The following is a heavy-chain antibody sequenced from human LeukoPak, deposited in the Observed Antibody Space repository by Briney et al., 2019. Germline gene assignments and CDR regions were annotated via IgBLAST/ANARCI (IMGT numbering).Heavy chain of an antibody. Sequence: SETLSLTCTVSGGSIRNYYWSWVRQPPGKGLEWIGNIYISGNTNYNPSLKSRVTMSVDTSKNQFSLNLSSATAADTAVYYCARQPGYGDQVFDHWGQGTLVTVSS. D-gene: IGHD4-17*01. CDR1: GGSIRNYY. CDR2: IYISGNT. V-gene: IGHV4-4*09. J-gene: IGHJ4*02. CDR3: ARQPGYGDQVFDH.